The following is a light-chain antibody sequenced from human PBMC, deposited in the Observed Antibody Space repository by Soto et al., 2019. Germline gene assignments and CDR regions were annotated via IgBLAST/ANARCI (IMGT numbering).Light chain of an antibody. Sequence: EIVLTQSPGTLSLSPGERATLSCRASQSFSSSYLAWYQQKPGQAPRLLIYGASSRATGIPDRFSGSGSGTDFTLTISRLEPEDFAVYYCQQYGSSHRTFGQGTKVDIK. V-gene: IGKV3-20*01. CDR3: QQYGSSHRT. CDR1: QSFSSSY. J-gene: IGKJ1*01. CDR2: GAS.